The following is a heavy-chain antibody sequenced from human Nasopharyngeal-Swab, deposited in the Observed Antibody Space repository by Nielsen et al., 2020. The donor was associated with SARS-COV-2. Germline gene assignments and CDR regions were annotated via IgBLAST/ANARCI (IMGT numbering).Heavy chain of an antibody. CDR2: IYYSGST. V-gene: IGHV4-59*01. D-gene: IGHD3-10*01. J-gene: IGHJ6*03. CDR1: GGSISSYY. CDR3: ARDRVAAGMDV. Sequence: SETLSLTCTVSGGSISSYYWSWIRQPPGKGLEWIGYIYYSGSTNYNPPPKSRVTISVDTSKNQFSLKLSSVTAADTAVYYCARDRVAAGMDVWGKGTTVTVSS.